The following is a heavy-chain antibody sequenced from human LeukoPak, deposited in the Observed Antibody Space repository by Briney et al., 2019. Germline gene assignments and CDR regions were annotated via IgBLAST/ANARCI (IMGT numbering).Heavy chain of an antibody. D-gene: IGHD2-15*01. J-gene: IGHJ4*02. CDR3: AKGRAAEVVAAFNY. CDR1: GFIFSNYA. Sequence: GGSLRLSCVASGFIFSNYALSWVRQAPGKGLEWVSGISGSGARTYNADSVKGRFTISRDNSKNTLFLQVNSLTPEDTAVYYCAKGRAAEVVAAFNYWGQGTVVTVSS. CDR2: ISGSGART. V-gene: IGHV3-23*01.